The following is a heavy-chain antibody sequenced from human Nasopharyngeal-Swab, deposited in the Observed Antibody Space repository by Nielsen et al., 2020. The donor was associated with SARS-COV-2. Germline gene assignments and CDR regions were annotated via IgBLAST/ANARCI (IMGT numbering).Heavy chain of an antibody. CDR3: AKGDILTGYYRGAFDI. Sequence: PGERLEWVSGISWNSGSIGYADSVKGRFTISRDNAKNSLYLQMNSLRAEDTALYYCAKGDILTGYYRGAFDIWGQGTMVTVSS. J-gene: IGHJ3*02. D-gene: IGHD3-9*01. CDR2: ISWNSGSI. V-gene: IGHV3-9*01.